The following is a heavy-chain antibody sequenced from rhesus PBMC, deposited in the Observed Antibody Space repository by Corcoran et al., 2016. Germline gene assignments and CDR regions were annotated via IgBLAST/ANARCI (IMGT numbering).Heavy chain of an antibody. D-gene: IGHD4-29*01. CDR1: GFTFSNYG. V-gene: IGHV3S5*01. CDR2: INGDGGST. CDR3: ATDTVAATGSIAC. J-gene: IGHJ4*01. Sequence: EVQLVETGGGLVQPGGSLKLSCAASGFTFSNYGMNWVRQAPGKGLEWVSVINGDGGSTYYADSVKGRFTISRDNSKNTLSLQMNSLRAEDTAVYYCATDTVAATGSIACWGQGVLVTVSS.